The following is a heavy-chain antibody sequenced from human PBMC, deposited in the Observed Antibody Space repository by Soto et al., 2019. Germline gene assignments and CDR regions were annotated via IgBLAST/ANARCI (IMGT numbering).Heavy chain of an antibody. CDR3: ARCSTSYYYYYYMDV. V-gene: IGHV4-59*08. CDR2: IYYSGST. Sequence: PSETLSLTCTVSGGSISSYYWSWIRQPPGKGLEWIGYIYYSGSTNYNPSLKSRVTISVDTSKNQFSLKLSPVTAADTAVYYCARCSTSYYYYYYMDVWGKGTTVTVSS. J-gene: IGHJ6*03. D-gene: IGHD1-1*01. CDR1: GGSISSYY.